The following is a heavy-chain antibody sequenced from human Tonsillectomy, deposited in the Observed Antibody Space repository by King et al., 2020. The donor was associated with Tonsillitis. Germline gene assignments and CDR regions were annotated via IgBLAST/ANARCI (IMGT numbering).Heavy chain of an antibody. Sequence: HVQLVESGGGAVQPGRSLRLSCAASGFTFSSFGFHWVRQAPGKGLEWVALISDEGTNKKCADSVKGRFTISRDNSKSTVYLQMDRLRGDDTAVYYCATDLGTINADDYPSGLDVWCHGTTVTVSS. CDR3: ATDLGTINADDYPSGLDV. J-gene: IGHJ6*02. D-gene: IGHD3-16*01. V-gene: IGHV3-30*03. CDR2: ISDEGTNK. CDR1: GFTFSSFG.